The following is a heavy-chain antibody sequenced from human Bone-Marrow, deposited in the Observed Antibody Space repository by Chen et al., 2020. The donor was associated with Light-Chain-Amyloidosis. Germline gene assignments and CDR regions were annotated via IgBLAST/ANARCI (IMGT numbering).Heavy chain of an antibody. CDR2: ISYDGSRV. Sequence: VESGGGVVQPRRSLRLSCAASGFTFSSYAMYWVRQAPGKGLEWLAFISYDGSRVSYAGSLKGRFTISRDQSKRKLYLQMNSLGPEDTALYYCARERDGRGLDYWGQGTLVSVST. D-gene: IGHD3-10*01. CDR3: ARERDGRGLDY. V-gene: IGHV3-30*03. J-gene: IGHJ4*02. CDR1: GFTFSSYA.